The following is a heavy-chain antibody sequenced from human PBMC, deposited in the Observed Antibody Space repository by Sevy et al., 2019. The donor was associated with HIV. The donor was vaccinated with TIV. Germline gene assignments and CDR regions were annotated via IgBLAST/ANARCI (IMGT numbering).Heavy chain of an antibody. J-gene: IGHJ6*02. Sequence: GGSLRLSCAASGFTFSSYGMHWVRQAPGKGVEWVAVISYDGSNKYYADSVKGRFTISRDNSKNTLYLQMNSLRAEDTAVYYCAKWLTAAIDYYGMDVWGQGTTVTVSS. D-gene: IGHD2-2*01. CDR3: AKWLTAAIDYYGMDV. CDR2: ISYDGSNK. CDR1: GFTFSSYG. V-gene: IGHV3-30*18.